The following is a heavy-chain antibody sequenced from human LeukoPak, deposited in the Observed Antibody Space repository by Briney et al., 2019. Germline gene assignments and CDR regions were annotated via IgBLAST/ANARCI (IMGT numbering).Heavy chain of an antibody. CDR3: VRDWHIVVVTDFDAFDI. Sequence: GGTLRLSCAASGFTFRTSGMSWVRQAPGKGLEWVSDTNWNGDITDYADSVKGRFTISRDKAKKSLYLKMNSLRVEDTALYYCVRDWHIVVVTDFDAFDIWGQGTMVTVSS. CDR2: TNWNGDIT. V-gene: IGHV3-20*04. D-gene: IGHD2-21*02. CDR1: GFTFRTSG. J-gene: IGHJ3*02.